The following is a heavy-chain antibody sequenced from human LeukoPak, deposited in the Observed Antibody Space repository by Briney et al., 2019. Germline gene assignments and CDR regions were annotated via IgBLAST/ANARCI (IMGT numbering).Heavy chain of an antibody. CDR3: GRGGSSGYNYNAFDV. J-gene: IGHJ3*01. V-gene: IGHV3-48*03. CDR2: ISISGSTI. Sequence: QPGGSLRLSCAASGFTLRSYEMNWVRQGPGKGLEWVSYISISGSTIYYADSVNGRFTISRDIAKNSLYLQMNSLRPEDTAVYYCGRGGSSGYNYNAFDVWAKGQGSPSLQ. D-gene: IGHD3-22*01. CDR1: GFTLRSYE.